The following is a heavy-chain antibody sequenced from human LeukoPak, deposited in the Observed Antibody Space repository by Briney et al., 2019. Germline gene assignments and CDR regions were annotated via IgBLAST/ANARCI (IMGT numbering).Heavy chain of an antibody. CDR2: ISGSGGIT. CDR1: GFTFSSYA. D-gene: IGHD3-9*01. Sequence: GGSLRLSCSASGFTFSSYAMSWVRQAPGKGLEWVSDISGSGGITYYADSVKGRFTISRDNSKNTLFLQMNSLRAEDTAVYYCAREYYDILTGYYKRGSDWFDPWGQGTLVTVSS. V-gene: IGHV3-23*01. CDR3: AREYYDILTGYYKRGSDWFDP. J-gene: IGHJ5*02.